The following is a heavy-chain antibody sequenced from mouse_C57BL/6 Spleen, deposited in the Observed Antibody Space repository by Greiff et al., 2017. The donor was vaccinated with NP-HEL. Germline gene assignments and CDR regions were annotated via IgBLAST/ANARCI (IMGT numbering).Heavy chain of an antibody. CDR1: GFNIKNTY. D-gene: IGHD1-1*01. Sequence: VQLKESVAELVRPGASVKLSCTASGFNIKNTYMHWVKQRPEQGLEWIGRIDPANGNTKYAPKFQGKATITADTSSNTAYLQLSSLTSEDTAIYYCACITTVVANWYFDVWGTGTTVTVSS. CDR3: ACITTVVANWYFDV. J-gene: IGHJ1*03. V-gene: IGHV14-3*01. CDR2: IDPANGNT.